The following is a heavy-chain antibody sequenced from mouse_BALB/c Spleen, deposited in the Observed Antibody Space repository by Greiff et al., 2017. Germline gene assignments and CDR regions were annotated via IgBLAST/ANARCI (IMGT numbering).Heavy chain of an antibody. J-gene: IGHJ4*01. CDR3: ARKEGYYGYGTMDY. Sequence: QVQLQQPGAELVKPGASVKLSCKASGYTFTSYWMHWVKQRPGQGLEWIGEINPSNGRTNYNEKFKSKATLTVDKSSSTAYMQLSSLTSEDSAVYYCARKEGYYGYGTMDYWGQGTSVTVSS. CDR2: INPSNGRT. CDR1: GYTFTSYW. D-gene: IGHD1-2*01. V-gene: IGHV1S81*02.